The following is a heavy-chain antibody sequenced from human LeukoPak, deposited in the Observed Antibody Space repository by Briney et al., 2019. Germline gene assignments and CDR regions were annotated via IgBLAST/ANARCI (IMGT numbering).Heavy chain of an antibody. CDR2: IWYDGSNK. V-gene: IGHV3-33*01. J-gene: IGHJ4*02. D-gene: IGHD3-10*01. CDR3: ARATPYYGSGSYHLPGLIDY. Sequence: PGRSLRLSCAASGFTFSSYGMHWVRQAPGKGLEWVAIIWYDGSNKYYADSVKGRFTISRDNAKNSLYLQMNSLRAEDTAVYYCARATPYYGSGSYHLPGLIDYWGQGTLVTVSS. CDR1: GFTFSSYG.